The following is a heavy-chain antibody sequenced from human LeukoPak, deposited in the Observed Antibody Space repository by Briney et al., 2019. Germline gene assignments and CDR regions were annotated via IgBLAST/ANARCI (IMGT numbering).Heavy chain of an antibody. CDR2: ISGSGGST. Sequence: GGSLRLSCAAPGFTFSSYAMSWVRQAPGKGLEWVSAISGSGGSTYYADSVKGRFTISRDNSKNTLYLQMNSLRAKDTAVYYCANGIPCSSTSCPLIYWGQGTLVTVSS. CDR1: GFTFSSYA. CDR3: ANGIPCSSTSCPLIY. V-gene: IGHV3-23*01. D-gene: IGHD2-2*01. J-gene: IGHJ4*02.